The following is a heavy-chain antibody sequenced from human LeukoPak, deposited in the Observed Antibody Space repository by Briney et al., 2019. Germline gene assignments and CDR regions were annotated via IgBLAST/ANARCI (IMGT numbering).Heavy chain of an antibody. CDR1: GRSISSSNW. V-gene: IGHV4-4*02. J-gene: IGHJ4*02. CDR3: ARDSSSWYSGGNFDY. Sequence: PSETLSLTCAVSGRSISSSNWWSWVRQPPGKGLEWIGEIYHSGSTNYNPSLKSRVTISVDKSKNQFSLKLSSVTAADTAVYYCARDSSSWYSGGNFDYWGQGTLVTVSS. CDR2: IYHSGST. D-gene: IGHD6-13*01.